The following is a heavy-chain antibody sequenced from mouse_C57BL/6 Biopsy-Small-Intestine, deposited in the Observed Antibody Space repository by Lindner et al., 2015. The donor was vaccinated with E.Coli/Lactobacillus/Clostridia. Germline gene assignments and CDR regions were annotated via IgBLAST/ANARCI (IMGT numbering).Heavy chain of an antibody. V-gene: IGHV1-39*01. CDR2: INPNYGTT. CDR3: ARGYYGSRGYFDV. Sequence: VQLQESGAELVKPGASVKISCKASGYAFSSYWMNWVKQSNGKSLEWIGVINPNYGTTSYNQKFKGKATLTVDQSSSTAYMQLNSLTSEDSAVYYCARGYYGSRGYFDVWGTGTTVTVSS. CDR1: GYAFSSYW. J-gene: IGHJ1*03. D-gene: IGHD1-1*01.